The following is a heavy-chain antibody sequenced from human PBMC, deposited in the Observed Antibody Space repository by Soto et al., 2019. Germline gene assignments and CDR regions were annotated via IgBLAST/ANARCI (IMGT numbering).Heavy chain of an antibody. Sequence: QVQFVQSGAEVKKPGASVKVSCKAFGYTFTSYAMHWVRQAPGQSLEWMGWINAGNGKTKYSQKFQGRVTITRDSSASTDYMELCSLRSEDTAVYYCARGVGNVDIVPTPAEYWGQGTLVTVSS. CDR3: ARGVGNVDIVPTPAEY. CDR2: INAGNGKT. J-gene: IGHJ4*02. CDR1: GYTFTSYA. V-gene: IGHV1-3*01. D-gene: IGHD5-12*01.